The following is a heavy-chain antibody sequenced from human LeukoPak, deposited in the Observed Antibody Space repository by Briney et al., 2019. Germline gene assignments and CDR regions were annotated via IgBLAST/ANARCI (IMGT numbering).Heavy chain of an antibody. V-gene: IGHV3-23*01. CDR2: ISGSGGST. CDR1: GFTFSSYE. D-gene: IGHD6-13*01. CDR3: AKVNLGSSWYLGAFDI. Sequence: GGSLRLSCAASGFTFSSYEMNWVRQAPGKGLEWVSAISGSGGSTYYADSVKGRFTISRDNSKNTLYLQMNSLRAEDTAVYYCAKVNLGSSWYLGAFDIWGQGTMVTVSS. J-gene: IGHJ3*02.